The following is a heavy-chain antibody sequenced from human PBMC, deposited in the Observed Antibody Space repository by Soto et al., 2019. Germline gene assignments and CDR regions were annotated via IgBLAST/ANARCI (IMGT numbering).Heavy chain of an antibody. CDR3: ASERYYDSRELGYYGMDV. CDR2: IWYDGSNK. J-gene: IGHJ6*02. D-gene: IGHD3-22*01. CDR1: GFTFSSYG. Sequence: PGGSLRLSCAASGFTFSSYGMHWVRQAPGKGLEWVAVIWYDGSNKYYADSVKGRFTISRDNSKNTLYLQMNSLRAEDTAVYYCASERYYDSRELGYYGMDVWGQGTTVTVSS. V-gene: IGHV3-33*01.